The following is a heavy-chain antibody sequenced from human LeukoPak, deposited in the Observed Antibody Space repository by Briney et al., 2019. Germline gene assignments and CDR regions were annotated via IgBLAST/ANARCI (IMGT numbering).Heavy chain of an antibody. CDR3: ARGGYYDSSGYPNPLDY. V-gene: IGHV4-34*01. Sequence: SETLSLTCAVYGGSFGGYYWTWIRQPPGKGPVWIGEINHSGTTNYNPSLKRRAIMSVDTAKNQFSLKLNSVSAADTAVYYCARGGYYDSSGYPNPLDYWGQGTLVTVSS. CDR2: INHSGTT. J-gene: IGHJ4*02. D-gene: IGHD3-22*01. CDR1: GGSFGGYY.